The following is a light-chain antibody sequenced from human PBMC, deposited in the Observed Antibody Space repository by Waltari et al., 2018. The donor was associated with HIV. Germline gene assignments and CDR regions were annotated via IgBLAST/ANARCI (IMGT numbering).Light chain of an antibody. CDR1: SSDIGGYNY. CDR3: CSYAGNSDVV. CDR2: DVN. Sequence: QSALTQPHSVSGSPGQSVTISCTGTSSDIGGYNYVSWYRQFPGKAPSVIIHDVNKRPSGVTDRFSGSKSGNTASLTISGLQTDDEADYYCCSYAGNSDVVFGGGTTLTVL. V-gene: IGLV2-11*01. J-gene: IGLJ2*01.